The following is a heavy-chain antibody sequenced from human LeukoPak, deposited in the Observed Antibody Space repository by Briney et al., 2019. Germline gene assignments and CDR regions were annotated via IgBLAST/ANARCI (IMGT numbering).Heavy chain of an antibody. CDR3: ARGSGPTLTTVDY. CDR2: ISSSSSYI. V-gene: IGHV3-21*01. D-gene: IGHD4-17*01. J-gene: IGHJ4*02. CDR1: GFTSSSYG. Sequence: GRSLRLSCAASGFTSSSYGMHWVRQAPGRGLEWVSSISSSSSYIYYADSMKGRFTISRDNDKNSLFLQMNSLRAEDTAVYYCARGSGPTLTTVDYWGQGTLVTVSS.